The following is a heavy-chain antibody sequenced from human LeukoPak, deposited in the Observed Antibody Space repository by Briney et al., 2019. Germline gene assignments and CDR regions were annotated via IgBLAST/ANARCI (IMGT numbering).Heavy chain of an antibody. CDR3: AKDMGYYYGSGSYPPENDY. Sequence: GRSLRLSCAASGFTFSRYGMHWVRQAPGKGLEWVAVVSFEGSNKYYADSVKGRFTISRDNSKNTLSLQMNSLRAEDTAVCYCAKDMGYYYGSGSYPPENDYRGQGTLVTVSS. CDR1: GFTFSRYG. V-gene: IGHV3-30*18. J-gene: IGHJ4*02. CDR2: VSFEGSNK. D-gene: IGHD3-10*01.